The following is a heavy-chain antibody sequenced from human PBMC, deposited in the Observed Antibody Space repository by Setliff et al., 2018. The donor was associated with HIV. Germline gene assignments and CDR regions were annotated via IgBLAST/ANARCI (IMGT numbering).Heavy chain of an antibody. D-gene: IGHD3-10*01. V-gene: IGHV4-4*08. Sequence: PSETLSLTCTVSGGSISSYSWSWIRQPPGKGLEWIGYIYTSGSTNYNPSLKSRLTISLDTKNQFSLKLSSVTAADTAVYYCARGGSGNSYNGAFDYWGQGTLVTVSS. CDR1: GGSISSYS. CDR2: IYTSGST. J-gene: IGHJ4*02. CDR3: ARGGSGNSYNGAFDY.